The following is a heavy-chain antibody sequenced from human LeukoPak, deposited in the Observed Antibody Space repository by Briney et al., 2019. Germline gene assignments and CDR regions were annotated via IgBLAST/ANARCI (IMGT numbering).Heavy chain of an antibody. CDR3: ARGTTSYYYDSNGYYYFDY. J-gene: IGHJ4*02. V-gene: IGHV1-46*01. CDR2: INPSGGST. CDR1: GYTFTSYY. Sequence: ASVKVSCKASGYTFTSYYMHWVRQAPGQGLEWMGIINPSGGSTSYAQKFQGRVTMTRDMSTSTVYMELSSLRSDDTAVYYCARGTTSYYYDSNGYYYFDYWGQGTLVTVSS. D-gene: IGHD3-22*01.